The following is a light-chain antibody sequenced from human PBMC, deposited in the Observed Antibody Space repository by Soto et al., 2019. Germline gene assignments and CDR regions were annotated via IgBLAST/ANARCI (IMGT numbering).Light chain of an antibody. V-gene: IGKV3-20*01. Sequence: EIVLTQSPGTLSLSPGEGASLSCRASQSFSSCAFAWYRQKPGQAPGLLIYGASKRATGTPDRFIGSGSGTDFTLTISRLEPEDFAVYYCQYYGKLAKAITFGQGTRLEIK. CDR2: GAS. CDR3: QYYGKLAKAIT. CDR1: QSFSSCA. J-gene: IGKJ5*01.